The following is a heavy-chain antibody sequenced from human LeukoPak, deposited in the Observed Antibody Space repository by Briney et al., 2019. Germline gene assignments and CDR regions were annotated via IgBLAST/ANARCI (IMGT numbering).Heavy chain of an antibody. Sequence: GASVKVSCKASGYTFTNYAIHWVRQAPGQRLGWMGWINSGNGNTKYSLEFQGRVAISRDTSASTAYMDLSSLRSDDTALYYCAREWLSSGDSHYSHWGQGTLVTVSS. CDR2: INSGNGNT. V-gene: IGHV1-3*01. D-gene: IGHD2-15*01. J-gene: IGHJ4*02. CDR1: GYTFTNYA. CDR3: AREWLSSGDSHYSH.